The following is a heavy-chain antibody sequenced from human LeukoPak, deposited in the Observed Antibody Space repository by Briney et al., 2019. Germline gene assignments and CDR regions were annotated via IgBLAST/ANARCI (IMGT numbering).Heavy chain of an antibody. Sequence: GASVKVSCKASGGTFSSYAISWVRQAPGQGLEWMGGIIPIFGTANYAQKFQGRVTITADESTSTAYMELSSLRSEDTAVYYCARGELWFGELPKSLNYWGQGNLVTVSS. D-gene: IGHD3-10*01. CDR2: IIPIFGTA. CDR1: GGTFSSYA. CDR3: ARGELWFGELPKSLNY. V-gene: IGHV1-69*13. J-gene: IGHJ4*02.